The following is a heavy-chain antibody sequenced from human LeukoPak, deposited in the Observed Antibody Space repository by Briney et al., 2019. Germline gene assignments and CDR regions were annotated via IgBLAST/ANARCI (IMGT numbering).Heavy chain of an antibody. CDR2: TYYRTNLYN. CDR1: GDIVSSNRGA. J-gene: IGHJ4*02. CDR3: SRQLGPIDY. D-gene: IGHD3/OR15-3a*01. V-gene: IGHV6-1*01. Sequence: SQTLSLTCAISGDIVSSNRGAWNWIRQSPARGLQWLERTYYRTNLYNDYAGSEKNRITINAETSKNQFSLQLNSVTPEDTAVYYCSRQLGPIDYWGQGTLVTVSS.